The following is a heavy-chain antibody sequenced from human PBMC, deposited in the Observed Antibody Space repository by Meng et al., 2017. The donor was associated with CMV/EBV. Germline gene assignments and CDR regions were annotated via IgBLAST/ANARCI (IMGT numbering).Heavy chain of an antibody. Sequence: ASVKVSCKASGYTFIGYYMHWGRQAPGQGLEWMGWINPNSGGTNYAQKFQGRVTMTRDTSISTAYMELSRLRSDDKAVYYCARDGRGIWDCSSTSCYNPYYYYGMDVWGQGTTVTVSS. J-gene: IGHJ6*02. V-gene: IGHV1-2*02. CDR1: GYTFIGYY. CDR2: INPNSGGT. CDR3: ARDGRGIWDCSSTSCYNPYYYYGMDV. D-gene: IGHD2-2*02.